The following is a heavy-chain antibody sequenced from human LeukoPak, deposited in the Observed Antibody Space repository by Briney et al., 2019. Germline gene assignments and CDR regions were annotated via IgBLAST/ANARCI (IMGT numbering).Heavy chain of an antibody. V-gene: IGHV3-15*01. CDR2: IKARGAGGAT. CDR1: GLSLSDAW. D-gene: IGHD1-14*01. CDR3: TTAEDGL. J-gene: IGHJ3*01. Sequence: PGGSLRLSCIASGLSLSDAWMTWVRQAPGQGLDWVGRIKARGAGGATQYAEPVEGRFTISRGDAKNTLYLQMNSLTTEDTGVYYCTTAEDGLWGQGTMVTVSS.